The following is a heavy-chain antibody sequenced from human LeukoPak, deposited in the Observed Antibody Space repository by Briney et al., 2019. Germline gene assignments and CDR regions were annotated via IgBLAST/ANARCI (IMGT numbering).Heavy chain of an antibody. CDR2: IYTSGST. J-gene: IGHJ1*01. D-gene: IGHD3-22*01. Sequence: PSQTLSLTCTDSGDSISSGSYYWSWIRQPAGKGLEWIGRIYTSGSTNYNPSLKSRVTISVDTSKNQFSLKLSSVTAADTAVYYCARGEYYYDSSGYYYQYFQHWGQGTLVTVSS. CDR1: GDSISSGSYY. V-gene: IGHV4-61*02. CDR3: ARGEYYYDSSGYYYQYFQH.